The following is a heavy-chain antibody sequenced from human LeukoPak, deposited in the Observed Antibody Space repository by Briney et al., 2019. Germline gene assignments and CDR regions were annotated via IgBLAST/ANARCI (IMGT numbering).Heavy chain of an antibody. CDR2: INHSGST. D-gene: IGHD1-14*01. CDR1: GGSFSGYY. Sequence: SETLSLTCAVYGGSFSGYYWSWIRQPPGKGLEWIGEINHSGSTNYNPSLKSRVTMSVDTSKNQFSLKLSSVTAADTAVYYCARALRTKNDYWGQGTLVTVSS. J-gene: IGHJ4*02. V-gene: IGHV4-34*01. CDR3: ARALRTKNDY.